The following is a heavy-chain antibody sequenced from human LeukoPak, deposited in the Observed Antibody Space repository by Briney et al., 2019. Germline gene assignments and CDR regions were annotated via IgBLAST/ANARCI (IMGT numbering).Heavy chain of an antibody. Sequence: SVKVSCKASGGTFSSYAISWVRQAPGQGLEWRGGIIPIFGTANYAQKFQGRVTITADESTRTAYLELSSLRSKDTAVYYCASSNGPVGATDQDSYYYYYMDVWGKGTTVTVSS. CDR1: GGTFSSYA. CDR2: IIPIFGTA. CDR3: ASSNGPVGATDQDSYYYYYMDV. D-gene: IGHD1-26*01. J-gene: IGHJ6*03. V-gene: IGHV1-69*01.